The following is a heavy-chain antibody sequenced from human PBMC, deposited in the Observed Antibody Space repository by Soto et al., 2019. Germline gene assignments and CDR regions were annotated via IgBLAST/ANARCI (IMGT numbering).Heavy chain of an antibody. CDR1: GGSISSGDYY. J-gene: IGHJ4*02. V-gene: IGHV4-30-4*01. CDR3: ARLAIAAVGYYFDY. CDR2: IYYSGST. Sequence: QVQLQESGPGLVKPSQTLSLTCTVSGGSISSGDYYWSWIRQPPGKGLEWIGYIYYSGSTYYNPSLKCRVTISVAPSKNQFSLKLSSVTAADTAVYYCARLAIAAVGYYFDYWGQGTLVTVSS. D-gene: IGHD6-13*01.